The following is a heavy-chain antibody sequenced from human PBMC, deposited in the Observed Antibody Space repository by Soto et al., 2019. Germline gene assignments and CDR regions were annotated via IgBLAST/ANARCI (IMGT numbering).Heavy chain of an antibody. V-gene: IGHV3-30*18. CDR2: ISYDGSNK. J-gene: IGHJ4*02. Sequence: PGGSLRLSCAASGFTFSSYGMHWVRQAPGKGLEWVAVISYDGSNKYYADSVKGRFTISRDNSKNTLYLQMNSLRAEDTAVYYCAKHPYYYDRSGPLDPNWGQGTLVTVSS. CDR3: AKHPYYYDRSGPLDPN. D-gene: IGHD3-22*01. CDR1: GFTFSSYG.